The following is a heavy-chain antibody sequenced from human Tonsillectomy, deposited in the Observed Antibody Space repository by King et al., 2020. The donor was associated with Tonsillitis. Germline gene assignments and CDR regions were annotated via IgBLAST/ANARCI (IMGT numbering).Heavy chain of an antibody. D-gene: IGHD4-17*01. CDR1: GFTFSSYG. V-gene: IGHV3-30*03. CDR2: ISYDGSNK. CDR3: AYLAVTTYFDY. Sequence: QLVQSGGGVVQPGRSLRLSCAVSGFTFSSYGMHWVRQAPGKGLEWVAVISYDGSNKYYADSVKGRFTISRDNSKNRLYLQMNSLRAEDTAVYYCAYLAVTTYFDYWGQGTLVTVSS. J-gene: IGHJ4*02.